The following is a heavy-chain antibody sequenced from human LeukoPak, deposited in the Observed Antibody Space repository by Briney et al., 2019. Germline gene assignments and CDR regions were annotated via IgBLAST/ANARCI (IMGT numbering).Heavy chain of an antibody. D-gene: IGHD6-19*01. CDR2: IYYSGNT. J-gene: IGHJ4*01. CDR3: ARETFGSGTLDFAY. CDR1: GGSVSSNSHF. V-gene: IGHV4-39*06. Sequence: PSETLSLTCTVSGGSVSSNSHFWGCVRQPPGKELEYIGSIYYSGNTQYNPSLKSRLTIPVDTSKNQFPPKPSSVTAADTAVYYCARETFGSGTLDFAYWXXGTXXXLSX.